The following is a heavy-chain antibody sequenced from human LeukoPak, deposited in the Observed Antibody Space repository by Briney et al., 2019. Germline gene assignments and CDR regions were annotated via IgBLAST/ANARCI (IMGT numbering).Heavy chain of an antibody. CDR2: INPNSGGT. Sequence: ASVKVSCTASGYTFTGYYMHWVRQAPGQGLEWMGWINPNSGGTNYAQKFQGRVTMTRDTSISTAYMELSRLRSDDTAVYYCARVGYYYDSSGFDYWGQGTLVTVSS. CDR1: GYTFTGYY. CDR3: ARVGYYYDSSGFDY. V-gene: IGHV1-2*02. J-gene: IGHJ4*02. D-gene: IGHD3-22*01.